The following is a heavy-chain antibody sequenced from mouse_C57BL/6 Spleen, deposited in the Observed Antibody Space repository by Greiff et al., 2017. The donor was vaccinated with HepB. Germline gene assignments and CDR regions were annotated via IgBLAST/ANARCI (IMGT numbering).Heavy chain of an antibody. CDR1: GFTFSDYG. CDR2: ISSGSSTI. J-gene: IGHJ2*01. V-gene: IGHV5-17*01. Sequence: EVNLVESGGGLVKPGGSLKLSCAASGFTFSDYGMHWVRQAPEKGLEWVAYISSGSSTIYYADTVKGRFTISRDNAKNTLFLQMSRLRSEDTAMYSCARAITTVVYFDYWGQGTTLTVSS. CDR3: ARAITTVVYFDY. D-gene: IGHD1-1*01.